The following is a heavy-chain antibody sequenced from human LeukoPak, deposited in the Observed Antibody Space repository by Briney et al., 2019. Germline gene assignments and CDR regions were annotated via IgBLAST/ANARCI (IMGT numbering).Heavy chain of an antibody. Sequence: SVKVSCKASGGTFSSYAISWVRQAPGQGLEWMGRIIPIFGTANYAQKFQGRVTITTDESTSTTYMELSSLRSEDTAVYYCARSSAGGRITIFGVVMDTPFDPWGQGTLVTVSS. J-gene: IGHJ5*02. V-gene: IGHV1-69*05. CDR2: IIPIFGTA. CDR1: GGTFSSYA. D-gene: IGHD3-3*01. CDR3: ARSSAGGRITIFGVVMDTPFDP.